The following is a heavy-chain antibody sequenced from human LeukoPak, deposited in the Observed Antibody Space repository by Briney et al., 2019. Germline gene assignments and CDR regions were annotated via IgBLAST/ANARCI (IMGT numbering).Heavy chain of an antibody. J-gene: IGHJ5*02. D-gene: IGHD2-2*01. CDR2: IYTSGST. CDR3: ASTKLHCSSTSCSFDP. Sequence: SETLSLTCTVSGGSISSYYWSWIRQPAGKGLEWIGRIYTSGSTNYNPSLKSRVTMSVDTSKNQFSLKLSSVTAADTAVYYCASTKLHCSSTSCSFDPWGQGTLVTVSS. CDR1: GGSISSYY. V-gene: IGHV4-4*07.